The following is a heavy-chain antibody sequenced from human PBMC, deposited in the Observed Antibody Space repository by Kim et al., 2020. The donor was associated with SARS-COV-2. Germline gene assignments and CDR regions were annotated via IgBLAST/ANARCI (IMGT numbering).Heavy chain of an antibody. J-gene: IGHJ6*02. CDR2: ITAHDVVQ. D-gene: IGHD2-8*01. CDR3: ATDVHPDSNAIAIGV. V-gene: IGHV3-23*01. Sequence: GGSLRLSCEGSGFVFDTIAINWVRQAPGKGLEWVSRITAHDVVQYSASSMEGRFTASSDCYKAYFQMVSSLGEETPIYYCATDVHPDSNAIAIGVWGPGT. CDR1: GFVFDTIA.